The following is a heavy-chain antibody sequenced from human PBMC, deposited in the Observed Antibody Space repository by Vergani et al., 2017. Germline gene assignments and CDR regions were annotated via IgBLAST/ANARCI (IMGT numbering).Heavy chain of an antibody. CDR2: INPSGGST. V-gene: IGHV1-46*03. D-gene: IGHD3-22*01. CDR1: GYTFTSYY. J-gene: IGHJ6*02. Sequence: QVQLVQSGAEVKKPGASVKVSCKASGYTFTSYYMHWLRQAPGQGLEWMGIINPSGGSTSYAQKFQGRVTMTRDTSTSTVYMELSSLRSEDTAVYYCARDLYYYDSSGRDGMDVWGQGTTVTVSS. CDR3: ARDLYYYDSSGRDGMDV.